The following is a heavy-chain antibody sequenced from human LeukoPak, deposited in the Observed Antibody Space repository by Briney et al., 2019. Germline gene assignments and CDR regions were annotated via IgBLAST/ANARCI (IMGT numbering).Heavy chain of an antibody. Sequence: GGSLRLSCAASGFTFSTYEINWVRQAPGKGLEWVSYISSSSSTIYYADSVKGRFTISRDNAKNSLYLQMNSLRAEDTAVYYCARGYDSYDYWGQGTLVTVSS. CDR3: ARGYDSYDY. CDR2: ISSSSSTI. J-gene: IGHJ4*02. CDR1: GFTFSTYE. D-gene: IGHD3-22*01. V-gene: IGHV3-48*03.